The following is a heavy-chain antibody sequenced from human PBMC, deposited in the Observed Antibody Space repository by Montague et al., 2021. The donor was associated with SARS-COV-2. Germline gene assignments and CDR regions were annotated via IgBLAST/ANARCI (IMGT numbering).Heavy chain of an antibody. CDR1: GFSLSTSGVG. V-gene: IGHV2-5*02. CDR2: IYWDDNK. J-gene: IGHJ6*02. D-gene: IGHD3-9*01. Sequence: VKPTQTLTLTCTFSGFSLSTSGVGVGWIRQPPGKALEWLALIYWDDNKRYSPSLKSRLTITKDASKNQVVLTMTNMDPVDTATYYCARISYDILTGYYYGMDVWGQGTTVTVSS. CDR3: ARISYDILTGYYYGMDV.